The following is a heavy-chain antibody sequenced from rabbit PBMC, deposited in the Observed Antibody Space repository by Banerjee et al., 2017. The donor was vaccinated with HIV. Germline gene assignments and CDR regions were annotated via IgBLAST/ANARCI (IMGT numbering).Heavy chain of an antibody. CDR1: GFDFSSYY. CDR2: IYTGKGST. V-gene: IGHV1S7*01. D-gene: IGHD1-1*01. Sequence: QLVESGGGLVQPGGSLKLSCKASGFDFSSYYMSWVRQAPGKGLEWIGIIYTGKGSTDYARWVNGRFTISSDNAQNTVDLQMNSLTAADTATYFCARDRSAYASSSGLNLWGPGTLVTVS. J-gene: IGHJ4*01. CDR3: ARDRSAYASSSGLNL.